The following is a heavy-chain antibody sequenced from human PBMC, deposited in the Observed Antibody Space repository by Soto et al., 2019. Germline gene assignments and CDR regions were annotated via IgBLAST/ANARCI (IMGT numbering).Heavy chain of an antibody. J-gene: IGHJ6*02. CDR2: INSDGSST. CDR3: VFSTGDYYYRMDV. V-gene: IGHV3-74*01. CDR1: GFTFSTYW. Sequence: GGSLRVPYAASGFTFSTYWMHWVRQAPGKGLVWVSRINSDGSSTNYADSVKGRFTISRDNAKNTLYLQMNSLRAGDTAVYYCVFSTGDYYYRMDVCAQGTT. D-gene: IGHD2-21*01.